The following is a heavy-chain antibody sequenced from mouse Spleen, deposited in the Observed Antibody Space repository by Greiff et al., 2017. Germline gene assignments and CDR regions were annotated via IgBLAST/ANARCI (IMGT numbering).Heavy chain of an antibody. D-gene: IGHD1-1*01. V-gene: IGHV7-3*01. CDR3: ARSPYYDGSYGGFLMDY. J-gene: IGHJ4*01. CDR1: GFTFTDYY. Sequence: EVMLVESGGGLVQPGGSLSLSCAASGFTFTDYYMSWVRQPPGKALEWLGFIRNKANGYTTEYSASVKGRFTISRDNSQSILYLQMNALRAEDSATYYCARSPYYDGSYGGFLMDYWGQGTSVTVSS. CDR2: IRNKANGYTT.